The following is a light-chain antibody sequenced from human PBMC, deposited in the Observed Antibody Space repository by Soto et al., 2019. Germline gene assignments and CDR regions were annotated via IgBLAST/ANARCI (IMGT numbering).Light chain of an antibody. Sequence: TKSPSTLSAYVGDKVTRTWLASQTISSGSLAWYQQKPGQPPRLLIYGGSSRAAGIPDRFSGSGSGTDFSLTISRLEPEDFAVYYCQQYGSSRTFGQGTKVDI. J-gene: IGKJ1*01. CDR2: GGS. CDR1: QTISSGS. V-gene: IGKV3-20*01. CDR3: QQYGSSRT.